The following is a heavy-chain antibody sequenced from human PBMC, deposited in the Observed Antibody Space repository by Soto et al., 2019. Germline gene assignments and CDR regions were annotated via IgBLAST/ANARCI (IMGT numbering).Heavy chain of an antibody. Sequence: XETLSLTCTVSGGSVSSGSYYWSWIRQPPGKGLEWIGYIYYSGSTNYNPSLKSRVTISVDTSKNQFSLKLSSVTAADTAVYYCARSSIAARRTFDYWGQGTLV. V-gene: IGHV4-61*01. J-gene: IGHJ4*02. CDR3: ARSSIAARRTFDY. CDR2: IYYSGST. CDR1: GGSVSSGSYY. D-gene: IGHD6-6*01.